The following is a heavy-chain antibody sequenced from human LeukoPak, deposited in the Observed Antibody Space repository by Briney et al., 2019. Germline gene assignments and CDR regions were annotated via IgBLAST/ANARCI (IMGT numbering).Heavy chain of an antibody. V-gene: IGHV3-48*03. Sequence: GGSLRLSCAASGFTFSSYEMNWVRQAPGKGLEWVSYISGSGSTIYYADSVKGRFTISRDNAKNSLYLQMNSLRAEDTAVYYCARIRPGSTDAFDIWGQGTMVTVSS. CDR3: ARIRPGSTDAFDI. J-gene: IGHJ3*02. CDR1: GFTFSSYE. CDR2: ISGSGSTI. D-gene: IGHD6-13*01.